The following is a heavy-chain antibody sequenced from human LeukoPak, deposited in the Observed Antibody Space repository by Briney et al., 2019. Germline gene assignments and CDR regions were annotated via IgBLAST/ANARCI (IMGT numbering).Heavy chain of an antibody. D-gene: IGHD5-12*01. Sequence: PGGSLRLSCAASGFTFRSYCMSWVRQAPGKGLEWVANINQGGSVKYYVDSVKGRFPISRDDAKNSLYVQMNSLKDEDKAVYYCARVGYSGWNLEYWGQGTLVTVSS. CDR3: ARVGYSGWNLEY. V-gene: IGHV3-7*01. J-gene: IGHJ4*02. CDR2: INQGGSVK. CDR1: GFTFRSYC.